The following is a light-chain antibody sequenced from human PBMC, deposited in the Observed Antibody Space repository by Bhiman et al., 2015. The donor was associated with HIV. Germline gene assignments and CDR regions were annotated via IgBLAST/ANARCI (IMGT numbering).Light chain of an antibody. CDR3: CSYVGSSTYVV. CDR2: EVN. CDR1: SSDVGVYNL. V-gene: IGLV2-8*01. J-gene: IGLJ2*01. Sequence: QSALTQPPSASGSRGQSVIISCTGTSSDVGVYNLVSWYQHHPGKAPKLIIYEVNKRPSGVPARFSGSKSGNTASLTVSGLQAVDEGDYYCCSYVGSSTYVVFGGGTKLSVL.